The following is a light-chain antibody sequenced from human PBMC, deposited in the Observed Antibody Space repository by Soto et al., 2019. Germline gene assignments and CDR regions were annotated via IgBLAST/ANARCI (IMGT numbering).Light chain of an antibody. J-gene: IGLJ1*01. V-gene: IGLV2-14*01. CDR2: EVS. CDR3: SSYTDTSTYV. Sequence: QSVLTQPASVSGSPGQSITISCTGTSSDVGGYNYVSWYQQRPGKAPKLLIYEVSNRPSGVSNRFSGSKSGNTASLTISGLQAEDEADYYCSSYTDTSTYVFGTGTKVTVL. CDR1: SSDVGGYNY.